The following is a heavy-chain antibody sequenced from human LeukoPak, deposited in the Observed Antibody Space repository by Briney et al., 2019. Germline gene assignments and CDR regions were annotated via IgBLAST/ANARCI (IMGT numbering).Heavy chain of an antibody. V-gene: IGHV1-18*01. D-gene: IGHD3-22*01. Sequence: ASVKVSCKASGYTFTSYGISWVRQAPGQGLEWMGWISAYNGNTNYAQKLQGRVTMTTDTSTSTAYMELRSLRSDDTAVYYCARGGSNSEYYYDSSGYYYPSDYYFDYWGQGTLVTVSS. CDR3: ARGGSNSEYYYDSSGYYYPSDYYFDY. CDR2: ISAYNGNT. J-gene: IGHJ4*02. CDR1: GYTFTSYG.